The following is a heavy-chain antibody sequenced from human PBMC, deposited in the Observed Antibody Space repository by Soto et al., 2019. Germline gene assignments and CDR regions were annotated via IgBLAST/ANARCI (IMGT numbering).Heavy chain of an antibody. J-gene: IGHJ4*02. CDR1: GDSVSSNSAA. CDR3: ARAIPGIPVAGTPHYFDY. Sequence: SRTLSLTCAISGDSVSSNSAAWNWIRQSPSRGLEWLGRTYYRSKWYNDYAVSVKSRITINPDTSKNQFSLQLNSVTPEDTAVYYCARAIPGIPVAGTPHYFDYWGQGTLVTVSS. V-gene: IGHV6-1*01. CDR2: TYYRSKWYN. D-gene: IGHD6-19*01.